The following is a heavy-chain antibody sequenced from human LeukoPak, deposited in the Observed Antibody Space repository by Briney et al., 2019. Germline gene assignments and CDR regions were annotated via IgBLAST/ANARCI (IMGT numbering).Heavy chain of an antibody. CDR1: GGSISSSSYY. V-gene: IGHV4-39*07. Sequence: SETLSLTCTVSGGSISSSSYYWGWIRQPPGKGLEWIGSIYYSGSTYYNPSLKSRVTISVDTSKNQFSLKLSSVTAADTAVYYCARRYDFWSGYYSYWFDPWGQGTLVTVSS. D-gene: IGHD3-3*01. J-gene: IGHJ5*02. CDR2: IYYSGST. CDR3: ARRYDFWSGYYSYWFDP.